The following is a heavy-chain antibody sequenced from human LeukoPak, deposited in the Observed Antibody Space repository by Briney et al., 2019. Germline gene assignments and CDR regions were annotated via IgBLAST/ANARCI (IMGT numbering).Heavy chain of an antibody. CDR3: AREYYGSVAY. CDR1: GYSFANYW. D-gene: IGHD3-10*01. J-gene: IGHJ4*02. Sequence: GESLKLSCKASGYSFANYWIGWVRQMPGKGLEWMGIIHPIDSATRYGPSFQGQVIISADASITTVYLQWSSLKASDTAIYYCAREYYGSVAYWGQGTLVTVSS. CDR2: IHPIDSAT. V-gene: IGHV5-51*01.